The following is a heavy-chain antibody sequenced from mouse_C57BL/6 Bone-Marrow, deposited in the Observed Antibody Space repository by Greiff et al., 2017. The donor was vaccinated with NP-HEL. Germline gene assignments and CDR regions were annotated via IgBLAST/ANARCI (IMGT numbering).Heavy chain of an antibody. J-gene: IGHJ1*03. CDR2: IWTGGGT. CDR1: GFSLTSYA. Sequence: VKLVESGPGLVAPSQSLSITCTVSGFSLTSYAISWVRQPPGKGLEWLGVIWTGGGTNYNSALKSRLSISKDNSKSQVFLKMNSLQTDDTARYYCARNRGYGSSYGGYFDVWGTGTTVTVSS. V-gene: IGHV2-9-1*01. CDR3: ARNRGYGSSYGGYFDV. D-gene: IGHD1-1*01.